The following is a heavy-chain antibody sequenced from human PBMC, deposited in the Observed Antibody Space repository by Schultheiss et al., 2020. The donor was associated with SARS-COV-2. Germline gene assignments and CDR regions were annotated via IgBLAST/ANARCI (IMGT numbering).Heavy chain of an antibody. Sequence: SETLSLTCTVSGGSISSYYWSWIRQPAGKGLEWIGSIYYSGSTYYNPSLKSRVTISVDTSKNQFSLKLSSVTAADTAVYYCARYRAVDYYDRDAFDIWGQGTMVTVSS. J-gene: IGHJ3*02. D-gene: IGHD3-22*01. CDR1: GGSISSYY. CDR3: ARYRAVDYYDRDAFDI. CDR2: IYYSGST. V-gene: IGHV4-59*01.